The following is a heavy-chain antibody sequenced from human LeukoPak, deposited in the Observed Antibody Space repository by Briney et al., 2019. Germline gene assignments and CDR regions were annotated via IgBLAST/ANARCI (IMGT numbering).Heavy chain of an antibody. V-gene: IGHV5-51*01. Sequence: GESLKISCKGSRYSFTSYWIGWVRQMPGKGLEWMGIIYPGDSDTRYSPSFQGQVTISADKSISTAYLQWSSLKASDTAMYYCARHYYYGSGSGYFDYWGQGTLVNVSS. CDR1: RYSFTSYW. CDR3: ARHYYYGSGSGYFDY. D-gene: IGHD3-10*01. CDR2: IYPGDSDT. J-gene: IGHJ4*02.